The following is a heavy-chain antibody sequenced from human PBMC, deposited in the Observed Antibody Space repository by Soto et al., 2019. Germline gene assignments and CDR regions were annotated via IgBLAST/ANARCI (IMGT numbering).Heavy chain of an antibody. CDR1: GFSLSTSGVG. J-gene: IGHJ4*02. CDR2: IYWDDDK. CDR3: AHSVLRITMVRGVRNQSLVPEGFDY. V-gene: IGHV2-5*02. Sequence: GPTLVNPTQTLTLTCTFSGFSLSTSGVGVGWIRQPPGKALEWLALIYWDDDKRYSPSLKSRLTITKDTSKNQVVLTMTNMDPVDTATYYCAHSVLRITMVRGVRNQSLVPEGFDYWRQGTLVTVS. D-gene: IGHD3-10*01.